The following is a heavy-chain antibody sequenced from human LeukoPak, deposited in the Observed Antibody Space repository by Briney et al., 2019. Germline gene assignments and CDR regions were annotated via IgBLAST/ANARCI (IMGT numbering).Heavy chain of an antibody. CDR3: AREYCSSTSCYFDY. Sequence: SETLSLTCAVYGGSFSGYYWSWIRQPPGKGLEWMGEINHSGSTNYNPSLKSRVTISVDTSKNQFSLKLSSVTAADTAVYYCAREYCSSTSCYFDYWGQGTLVTVSS. CDR1: GGSFSGYY. J-gene: IGHJ4*02. CDR2: INHSGST. D-gene: IGHD2-2*01. V-gene: IGHV4-34*01.